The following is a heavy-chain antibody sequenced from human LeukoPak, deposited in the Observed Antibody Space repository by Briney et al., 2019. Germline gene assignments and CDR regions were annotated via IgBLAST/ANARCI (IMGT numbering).Heavy chain of an antibody. J-gene: IGHJ4*02. CDR2: IDSSGTT. V-gene: IGHV4-4*07. CDR1: GGSFTTYY. CDR3: ARISGTHDY. Sequence: SETQSLTCTVSGGSFTTYYWSWIRQPAGRGLEWIGHIDSSGTTNYNPSLKSRVTMSTDPSKNQFSLKLSSVTAADTAVYYCARISGTHDYWGQGTLVTVSS. D-gene: IGHD1-20*01.